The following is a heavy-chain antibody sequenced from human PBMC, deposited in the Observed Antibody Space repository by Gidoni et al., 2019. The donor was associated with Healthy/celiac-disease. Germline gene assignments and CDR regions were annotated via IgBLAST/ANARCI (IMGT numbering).Heavy chain of an antibody. CDR3: AKDRSDFAGEAAFFYY. CDR1: GFPFSSYA. J-gene: IGHJ4*02. Sequence: EVQLLESGGGLVQPGGSLRLYWAASGFPFSSYAMSWVRQAPGKGLEWVSAISGSGGNTYFADSVKGRFTISRDNSKNTLYLQMNSLRAEDTAVYYCAKDRSDFAGEAAFFYYWGQGTLVTVSS. CDR2: ISGSGGNT. V-gene: IGHV3-23*01. D-gene: IGHD6-13*01.